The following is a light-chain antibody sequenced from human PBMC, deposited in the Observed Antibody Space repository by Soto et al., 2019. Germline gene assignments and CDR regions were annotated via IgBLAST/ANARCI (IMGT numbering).Light chain of an antibody. CDR2: AVT. Sequence: QSALTQPRSVSGSPGQSVTISCTGTSSDVGGYNYVSWYQQHPGKAPKLMIYAVTERPSGVPDRFSGSKSGNTASLTISGLQAEDEADYYCCSYAGSLSVVFGGGTKLTVL. CDR1: SSDVGGYNY. J-gene: IGLJ3*02. CDR3: CSYAGSLSVV. V-gene: IGLV2-11*01.